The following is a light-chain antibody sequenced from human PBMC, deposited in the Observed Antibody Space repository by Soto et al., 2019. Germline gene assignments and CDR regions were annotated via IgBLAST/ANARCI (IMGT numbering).Light chain of an antibody. Sequence: DIVMTQSPYSLAVSLGERATINCKSSQSVLYSSNNRNYLAWYQQKPGQPPKLLIYWASTRESGVPDRFSGRGFRKEFTLTISSLQAEDVAVYYCHQSYTNVGHTFGKGTKLEIK. CDR1: QSVLYSSNNRNY. CDR3: HQSYTNVGHT. J-gene: IGKJ2*01. V-gene: IGKV4-1*01. CDR2: WAS.